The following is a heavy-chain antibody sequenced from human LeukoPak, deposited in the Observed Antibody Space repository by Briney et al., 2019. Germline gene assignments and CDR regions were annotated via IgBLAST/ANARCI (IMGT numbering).Heavy chain of an antibody. CDR2: ITDSGGHT. V-gene: IGHV3-23*01. Sequence: PGGSLRLSCAASGFTFRRYAMSWVRQAPGEGLEWVAAITDSGGHTYHADSVKGRFTISRDNSKNTLFLQMNSLRAEDTAVYYCAKGSSGSRPYYFDYWGQGNLVTVSS. CDR1: GFTFRRYA. J-gene: IGHJ4*02. CDR3: AKGSSGSRPYYFDY. D-gene: IGHD3-16*01.